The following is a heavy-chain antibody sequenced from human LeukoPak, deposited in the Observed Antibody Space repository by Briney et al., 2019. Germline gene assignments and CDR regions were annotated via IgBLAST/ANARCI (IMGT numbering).Heavy chain of an antibody. CDR3: ARIGEAVRSIQAAIPFFQFDP. CDR2: IYPGDSDT. Sequence: GESLKISCKGSGYSFTSYWIGWVRQMPGKGLEWMGIIYPGDSDTRYSPSFQGQVTISADKSISTAYLQWSSLKASDTAMYYCARIGEAVRSIQAAIPFFQFDPWGQGTLVTVSS. J-gene: IGHJ5*02. D-gene: IGHD2-2*02. CDR1: GYSFTSYW. V-gene: IGHV5-51*01.